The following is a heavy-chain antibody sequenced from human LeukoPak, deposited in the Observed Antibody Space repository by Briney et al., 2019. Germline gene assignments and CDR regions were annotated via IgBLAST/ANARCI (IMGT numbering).Heavy chain of an antibody. CDR3: AKDSSGYYASGAFDI. CDR1: GFTFSSYE. CDR2: ISSSGSTI. J-gene: IGHJ3*02. Sequence: PGGSLRLSCAASGFTFSSYEMNWVRQAPGKGLEWVSYISSSGSTIYYADSVKGRFTISRDNAKNSLYLQMNSLRAEDTALYYCAKDSSGYYASGAFDIWGQGTMVTVSS. V-gene: IGHV3-48*03. D-gene: IGHD3-22*01.